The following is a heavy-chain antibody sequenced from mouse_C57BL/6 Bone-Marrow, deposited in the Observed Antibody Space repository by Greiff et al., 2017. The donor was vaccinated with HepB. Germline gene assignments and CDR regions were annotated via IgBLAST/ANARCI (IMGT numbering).Heavy chain of an antibody. CDR1: GYTFTDYY. CDR3: LVEDY. D-gene: IGHD1-1*01. V-gene: IGHV1-26*01. Sequence: EVKLQQSGPELVKPGASVKISCKASGYTFTDYYMNWVKQSHGKSLEWIGDINPNNGGTSYNQKFKGKATLTVDKSSSTAYMELRSLTSEDSAVYYCLVEDYWGQGTTLTVSS. J-gene: IGHJ2*01. CDR2: INPNNGGT.